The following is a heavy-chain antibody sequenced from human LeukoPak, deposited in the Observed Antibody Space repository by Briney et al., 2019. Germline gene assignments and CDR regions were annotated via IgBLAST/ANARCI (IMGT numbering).Heavy chain of an antibody. D-gene: IGHD4-17*01. CDR2: INYSGST. CDR3: ARGHSPVTTKVSYFQH. CDR1: GGSISSYY. Sequence: SETLSLTCTVSGGSISSYYWSWIRQPPGKGLEWIGYINYSGSTKYNPSLKSRVTISVDTSKNQFSLKLSSVTAADTAVYYCARGHSPVTTKVSYFQHWGQGTLVTVSS. V-gene: IGHV4-59*12. J-gene: IGHJ1*01.